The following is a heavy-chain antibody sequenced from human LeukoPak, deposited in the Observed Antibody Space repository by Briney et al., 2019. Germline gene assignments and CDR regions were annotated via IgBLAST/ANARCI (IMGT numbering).Heavy chain of an antibody. Sequence: PSQTLSLTCTVSGGSISSGGYYWGWIRQPPGKGLEWIGSIYYSGSTYYNPSLKSRVTISVDTSKNQFSLKLSSVTAADTAVYYCARVRSLVTAIMDYWGQGTLVTVSS. V-gene: IGHV4-39*07. D-gene: IGHD2-21*02. CDR1: GGSISSGGYY. CDR2: IYYSGST. J-gene: IGHJ4*02. CDR3: ARVRSLVTAIMDY.